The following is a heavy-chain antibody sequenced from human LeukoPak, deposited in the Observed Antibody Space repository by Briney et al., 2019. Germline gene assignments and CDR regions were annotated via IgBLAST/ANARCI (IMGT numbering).Heavy chain of an antibody. CDR1: GYTFTSYG. Sequence: GASVKVSCKASGYTFTSYGISWGRQAPGQGLEWMGWISAYNGNTNYAQKLQGRVTMTTDTSTSTAYMELRSLRSDDTAVYYCARTGYYDSFTPHDDYWGQGTLVTVSS. CDR2: ISAYNGNT. D-gene: IGHD3-22*01. CDR3: ARTGYYDSFTPHDDY. J-gene: IGHJ4*02. V-gene: IGHV1-18*01.